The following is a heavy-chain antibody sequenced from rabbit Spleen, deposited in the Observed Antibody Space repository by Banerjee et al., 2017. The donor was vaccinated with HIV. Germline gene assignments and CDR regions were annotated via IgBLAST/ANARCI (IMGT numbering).Heavy chain of an antibody. J-gene: IGHJ6*01. CDR1: GLDFSNDYW. D-gene: IGHD7-1*01. Sequence: EQLEESGGDLVKPGASLTLTCKASGLDFSNDYWMCWVRQAPGKGLEWIACIDVTRSGSTYFASWAKGRFTISKTSSTTVTLQMTSLTVADTATYFCARFYAGYGDFGYAAMWGPGTLVTVS. V-gene: IGHV1S45*01. CDR2: IDVTRSGST. CDR3: ARFYAGYGDFGYAAM.